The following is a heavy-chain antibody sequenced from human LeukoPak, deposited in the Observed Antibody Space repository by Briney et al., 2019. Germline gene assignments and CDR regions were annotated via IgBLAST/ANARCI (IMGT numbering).Heavy chain of an antibody. Sequence: GGSLRLSCAASGFTFSSCAMSWVRQAPGKGLEWVSIIYSGGSTFYADPVKGRFTISRDNSKNTLHLQMNSLRVEGTAIYYCARGTIARLGPFDCWGQGTLVIVSS. D-gene: IGHD6-6*01. J-gene: IGHJ4*02. CDR1: GFTFSSCA. V-gene: IGHV3-23*03. CDR2: IYSGGST. CDR3: ARGTIARLGPFDC.